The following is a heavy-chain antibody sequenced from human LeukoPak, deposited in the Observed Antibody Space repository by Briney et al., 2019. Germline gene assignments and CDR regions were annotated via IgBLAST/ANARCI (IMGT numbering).Heavy chain of an antibody. D-gene: IGHD2-2*01. V-gene: IGHV3-21*01. CDR3: ARGVVPAAMITWFDP. J-gene: IGHJ5*02. CDR2: ISSSSSYI. Sequence: GGSLSLSCAASGFTFSSYSMNWVRQAPGKGLEWVSSISSSSSYIYYADSVKGRFTISRDNAKNSLYLQMNSLRAEDTAVYYCARGVVPAAMITWFDPWGQGTLVTVSS. CDR1: GFTFSSYS.